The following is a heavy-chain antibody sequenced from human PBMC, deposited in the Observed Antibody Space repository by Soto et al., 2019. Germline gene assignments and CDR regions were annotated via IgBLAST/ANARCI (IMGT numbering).Heavy chain of an antibody. D-gene: IGHD6-19*01. V-gene: IGHV4-4*07. CDR2: VYTSGST. J-gene: IGHJ4*02. Sequence: SETLSLTCTVSGGSISPYFWSWIRQPAGKGLEWIGRVYTSGSTNYNPSLRSRVTMSVDTSKNQFSLKLKSVTAADTAVCYCARVDGSGWQDFDYWGQGTLVTVSS. CDR3: ARVDGSGWQDFDY. CDR1: GGSISPYF.